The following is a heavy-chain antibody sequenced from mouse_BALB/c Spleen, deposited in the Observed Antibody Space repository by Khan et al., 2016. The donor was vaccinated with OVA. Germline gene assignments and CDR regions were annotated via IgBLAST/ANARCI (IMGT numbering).Heavy chain of an antibody. CDR3: ASSNYYGSGLYAMDY. CDR2: IGPGSGNT. D-gene: IGHD1-1*01. J-gene: IGHJ4*01. V-gene: IGHV1S41*01. Sequence: DLVKPGASVKLSCKASGFTFTSYWINWIKQRPGQGLEWVGHIGPGSGNTYYNELFNGKATLTVDTSSRTAYIQLSSLSSDDSAVCFCASSNYYGSGLYAMDYWGQGTSVTVSS. CDR1: GFTFTSYW.